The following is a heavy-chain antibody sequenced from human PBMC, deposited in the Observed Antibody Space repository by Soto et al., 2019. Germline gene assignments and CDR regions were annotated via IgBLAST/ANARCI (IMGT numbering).Heavy chain of an antibody. CDR2: ISSSGSTI. CDR3: ARARWSSSPPYYYMDV. D-gene: IGHD6-6*01. J-gene: IGHJ6*03. V-gene: IGHV3-11*01. CDR1: GFTFSDYY. Sequence: GGSLRLSCAASGFTFSDYYMSWIRQAPGKGLEWVSYISSSGSTIYYADSVKGRFTISRDNAKNSLYLQMNSLRAEDTAVYYCARARWSSSPPYYYMDVWGKGTTVTVSS.